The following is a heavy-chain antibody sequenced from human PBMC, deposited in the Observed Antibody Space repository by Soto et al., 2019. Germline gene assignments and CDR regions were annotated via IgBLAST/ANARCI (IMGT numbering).Heavy chain of an antibody. Sequence: EVQLLESGGGLVQPGGSLRLSCAASGFTFSSYAMSWVRQAPGEGLEWVSGISGSGGSTHYADSVKGRFTISRDNSKNTLYLQMNSLRAEDTAVYYCAKDRDYGSDFDYWGQGTLVTVSS. J-gene: IGHJ4*02. CDR2: ISGSGGST. CDR3: AKDRDYGSDFDY. D-gene: IGHD4-17*01. V-gene: IGHV3-23*01. CDR1: GFTFSSYA.